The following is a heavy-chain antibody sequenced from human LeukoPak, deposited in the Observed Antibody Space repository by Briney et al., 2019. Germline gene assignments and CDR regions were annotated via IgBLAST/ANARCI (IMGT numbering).Heavy chain of an antibody. Sequence: PGRSLRLFCAASGFTFSSYAMHWVRQAPGKGLEWVAVISYDGSNKYYADSVKGRFTISRDNSKNTLYLQMNSLRAEDTAVYYCARAANAFDIWGQGTMVTVSS. CDR1: GFTFSSYA. CDR2: ISYDGSNK. J-gene: IGHJ3*02. CDR3: ARAANAFDI. V-gene: IGHV3-30*04.